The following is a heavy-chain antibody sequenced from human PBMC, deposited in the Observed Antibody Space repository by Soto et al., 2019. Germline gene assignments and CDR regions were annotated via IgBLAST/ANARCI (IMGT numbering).Heavy chain of an antibody. CDR1: GCSGSGYS. CDR3: ARAPAHLYDERGKGTRYLDY. CDR2: VHYNGGT. J-gene: IGHJ4*02. D-gene: IGHD3-22*01. Sequence: PXETLCLTCTVAGCSGSGYSWSWIRQPPGKGLDWIGYVHYNGGTLYNPSLASRATISVDTSKNHISLRLNSVTATDTAVYYCARAPAHLYDERGKGTRYLDYSGQGSELTVPS. V-gene: IGHV4-59*02.